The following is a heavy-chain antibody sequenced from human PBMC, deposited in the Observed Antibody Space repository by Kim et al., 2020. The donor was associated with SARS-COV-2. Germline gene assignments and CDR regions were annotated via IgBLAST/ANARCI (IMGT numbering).Heavy chain of an antibody. CDR1: GGSFSGYY. V-gene: IGHV4-34*01. D-gene: IGHD6-6*01. J-gene: IGHJ5*02. CDR2: IKHSGST. CDR3: ARVGYGSFFS. Sequence: SETLSLTCAVYGGSFSGYYWSWIRQPPGKGLEWIGEIKHSGSTNYNPSLKSRVTISVDTSKNQFSLKLSSVTAADTAVYYCARVGYGSFFSWGQGNLVTVSS.